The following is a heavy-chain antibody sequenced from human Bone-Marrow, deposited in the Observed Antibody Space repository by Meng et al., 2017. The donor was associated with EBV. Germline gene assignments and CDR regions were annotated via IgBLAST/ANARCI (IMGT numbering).Heavy chain of an antibody. D-gene: IGHD3-10*01. CDR1: GYPITRNY. Sequence: VLAVRSWGEWKKHAASVPSSCKAAGYPITRNYINWGRQAPGQGLEWMGWMNPASGDTGYVQKFQGRVTMTRNNSLNTAYMDLISLRSEDTAVYYCARDVYASGSYRSDPWGQGTLVTVSS. CDR3: ARDVYASGSYRSDP. J-gene: IGHJ5*02. V-gene: IGHV1-8*01. CDR2: MNPASGDT.